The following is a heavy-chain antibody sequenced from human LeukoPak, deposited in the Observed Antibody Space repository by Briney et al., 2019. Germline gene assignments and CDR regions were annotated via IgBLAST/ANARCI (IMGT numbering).Heavy chain of an antibody. CDR3: VGRGIAVADYPY. Sequence: SETLSLTCTVSGGSISSYYWSWIRQPPGKGLEWIGYIYYSGSTNYNPSLKSRVTISVDTSKNQFSLKLSSVTAADTAVYYCVGRGIAVADYPYWGQGTLVTVSS. CDR2: IYYSGST. V-gene: IGHV4-59*08. CDR1: GGSISSYY. J-gene: IGHJ4*02. D-gene: IGHD6-19*01.